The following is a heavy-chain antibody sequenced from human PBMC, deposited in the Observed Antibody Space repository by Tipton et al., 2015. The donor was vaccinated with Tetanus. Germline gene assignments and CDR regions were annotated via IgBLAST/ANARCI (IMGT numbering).Heavy chain of an antibody. CDR2: VYYTGDT. Sequence: TLSLTCTVSGGSISSPDHYWTWIRQPPGKALEWIGYVYYTGDTNYNPSLKSRVTISMDRSENQISLKMTSVTAADTAVYYCAGVTAQRTELYFEHWGQGTQVTVSS. J-gene: IGHJ1*01. CDR1: GGSISSPDHY. V-gene: IGHV4-61*08. CDR3: AGVTAQRTELYFEH. D-gene: IGHD2-8*02.